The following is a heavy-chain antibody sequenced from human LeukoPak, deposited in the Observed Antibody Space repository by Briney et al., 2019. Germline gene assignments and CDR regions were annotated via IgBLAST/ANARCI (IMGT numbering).Heavy chain of an antibody. V-gene: IGHV3-9*01. CDR2: ISWNSGSI. CDR3: AKGGDCSSTSCYLFDY. D-gene: IGHD2-2*01. CDR1: GFTFDDYA. J-gene: IGHJ4*02. Sequence: PGRSLRLSCAASGFTFDDYAMHWVRQAPGKGLEWVSGISWNSGSIGYADSVKGRFTISRDNAKNSLYLQMNSLRAEDTALYYCAKGGDCSSTSCYLFDYWGQGTLVTVSS.